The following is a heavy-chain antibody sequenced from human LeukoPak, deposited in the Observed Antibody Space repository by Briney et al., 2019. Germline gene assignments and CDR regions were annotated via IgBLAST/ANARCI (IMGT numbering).Heavy chain of an antibody. D-gene: IGHD3-22*01. V-gene: IGHV3-74*01. CDR2: ITSEGSST. CDR3: ARDGSSGYLHFDY. J-gene: IGHJ4*02. Sequence: GGSLRLSCAASGFTFSSYWMHWVRQVPGKGLVWVSRITSEGSSTSYADSVKGRFTISRDNAKNTLYLQMNSLRVEDTAVYYCARDGSSGYLHFDYWGQGTLVTVSS. CDR1: GFTFSSYW.